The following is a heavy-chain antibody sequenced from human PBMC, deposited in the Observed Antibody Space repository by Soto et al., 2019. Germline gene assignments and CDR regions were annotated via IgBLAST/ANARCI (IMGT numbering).Heavy chain of an antibody. D-gene: IGHD2-15*01. V-gene: IGHV3-23*01. CDR2: ISDSGDSA. CDR3: ARPYGGKIGDAPDL. J-gene: IGHJ3*01. Sequence: GGSLRLSCAASGFTFSIYGMSWVRQVPGKGLKWVSTISDSGDSAYYADSVKGRFTISRDNSKNTLYLQMNSLRAEDTAVYYCARPYGGKIGDAPDLWGQGTMVTVSS. CDR1: GFTFSIYG.